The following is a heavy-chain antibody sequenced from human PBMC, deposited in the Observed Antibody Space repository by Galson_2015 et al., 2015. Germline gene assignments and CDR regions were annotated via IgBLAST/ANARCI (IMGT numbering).Heavy chain of an antibody. CDR3: ARQQLRFLDVNSPFDI. J-gene: IGHJ3*02. Sequence: SLRLSCAASGFTFISYWMHWVRHDPGKGLVWVSGINSDGSSTSYADSVKGRFTISRDNAKNTLYLQMNSLRAEDTAVYYCARQQLRFLDVNSPFDIWGQGTMVTVSS. CDR2: INSDGSST. D-gene: IGHD3-3*01. CDR1: GFTFISYW. V-gene: IGHV3-74*01.